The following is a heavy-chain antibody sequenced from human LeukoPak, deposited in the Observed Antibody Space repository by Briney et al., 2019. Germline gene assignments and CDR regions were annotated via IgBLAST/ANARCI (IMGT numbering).Heavy chain of an antibody. J-gene: IGHJ4*02. Sequence: ASVKVSCTASGYTFTSYGISWVRQAPGQGLEWMGWISAYNGNTNYAQKLQGRVTMTTDTSTSTAYMELRSLRSDDTAVYYCARDLRSEHYDILTGPAYWGQGTLVTVSS. D-gene: IGHD3-9*01. CDR2: ISAYNGNT. CDR3: ARDLRSEHYDILTGPAY. CDR1: GYTFTSYG. V-gene: IGHV1-18*01.